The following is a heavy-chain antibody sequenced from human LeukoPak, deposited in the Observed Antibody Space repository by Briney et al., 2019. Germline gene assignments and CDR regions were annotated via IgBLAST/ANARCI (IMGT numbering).Heavy chain of an antibody. V-gene: IGHV4-59*01. D-gene: IGHD3-3*01. CDR2: IYYNGST. J-gene: IGHJ4*02. Sequence: SETLSLTCTVSGGSISSYYWSWIRQPPGKGLEWIGYIYYNGSTNYNPSLKSRVTISVDTSKNQFSLKLSSVTAADTAVYYCARVRDYYDFWSGDPYFDYRGQGTLVTVSS. CDR1: GGSISSYY. CDR3: ARVRDYYDFWSGDPYFDY.